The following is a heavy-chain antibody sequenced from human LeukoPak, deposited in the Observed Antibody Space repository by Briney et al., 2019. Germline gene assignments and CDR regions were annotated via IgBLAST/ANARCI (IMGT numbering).Heavy chain of an antibody. V-gene: IGHV3-30-3*01. CDR1: GFTFSSYA. CDR3: AKGGVPVVSPTVN. D-gene: IGHD2-2*01. J-gene: IGHJ4*02. CDR2: ISYDGSNK. Sequence: GRSLRLSCAASGFTFSSYAMHWVRQAPGKGLEWVAVISYDGSNKYYADSVKGRFTISRDNSKNTLYLQMNSLRAEDTAVYYCAKGGVPVVSPTVNWGQGTLVTVSS.